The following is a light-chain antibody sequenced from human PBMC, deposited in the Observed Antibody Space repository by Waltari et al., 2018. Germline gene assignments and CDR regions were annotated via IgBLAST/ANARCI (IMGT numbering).Light chain of an antibody. Sequence: EIVMTQSPATLSVSPGERATLSCRASQSVSSNLAWYQQKPGQAPRLLISGASTSATGIPARFSGSGSGTEFTLTISSMQSEDFAVYYCQQYNNWPRTFGQGTKVEIK. CDR2: GAS. CDR1: QSVSSN. V-gene: IGKV3-15*01. CDR3: QQYNNWPRT. J-gene: IGKJ1*01.